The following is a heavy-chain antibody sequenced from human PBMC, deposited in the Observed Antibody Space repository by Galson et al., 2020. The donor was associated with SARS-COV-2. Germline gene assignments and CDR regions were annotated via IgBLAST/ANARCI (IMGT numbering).Heavy chain of an antibody. CDR1: GGSFSGYY. J-gene: IGHJ2*01. CDR2: INQSGST. D-gene: IGHD7-27*01. Sequence: ETLSLTCAVFGGSFSGYYWSWIRQPPGKGLEWIGEINQSGSTSYNPSLKSRVTISADTSKNQFSLKLSSVTAADTAVYYCARRSANWGYWYFDLWGRGTLVTVSS. CDR3: ARRSANWGYWYFDL. V-gene: IGHV4-34*01.